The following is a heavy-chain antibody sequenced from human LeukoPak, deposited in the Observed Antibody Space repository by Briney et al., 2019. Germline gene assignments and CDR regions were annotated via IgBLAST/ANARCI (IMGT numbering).Heavy chain of an antibody. CDR2: ISWNSGSI. V-gene: IGHV3-9*01. CDR3: AKGTYSGNYYAVDY. CDR1: GFTFDDCA. J-gene: IGHJ4*02. Sequence: GRSLRLSCAASGFTFDDCAMHWVRQAPGQGRDWVSSISWNSGSIGYADSVKGRFTISRDNAKNSLYLQMNSLRAEDTALYYCAKGTYSGNYYAVDYWGQGTLVTVSS. D-gene: IGHD1-26*01.